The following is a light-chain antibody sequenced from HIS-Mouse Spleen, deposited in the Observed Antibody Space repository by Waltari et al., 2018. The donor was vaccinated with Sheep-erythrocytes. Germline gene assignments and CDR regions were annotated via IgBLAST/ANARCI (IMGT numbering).Light chain of an antibody. CDR3: QQANSFPIT. Sequence: DIQMTQSPSSVSASVGDRVTITCRASQGIRRWLAWYQQKPGKAPKLLIYAASSVQSGVPARFSGSGSGTDFTLTISSLQPEDFATYYCQQANSFPITFGQGTRLEIK. CDR1: QGIRRW. V-gene: IGKV1-12*01. J-gene: IGKJ5*01. CDR2: AAS.